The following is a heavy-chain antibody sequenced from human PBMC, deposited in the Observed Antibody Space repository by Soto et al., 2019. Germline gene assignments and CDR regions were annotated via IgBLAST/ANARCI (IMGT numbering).Heavy chain of an antibody. Sequence: QVQLVQSGAEVKKPGASVKVSCKASGYTFTSYGISWVRQAPGQGLEWMGWISAYNGNTNYAQKLQGRVTMTTDTSTSTAYMELRSLRSDDTAVYYCAGDASTTRRLYSSSWYESRAFDIWGQGTMVTVSS. CDR1: GYTFTSYG. V-gene: IGHV1-18*01. D-gene: IGHD6-13*01. CDR3: AGDASTTRRLYSSSWYESRAFDI. J-gene: IGHJ3*02. CDR2: ISAYNGNT.